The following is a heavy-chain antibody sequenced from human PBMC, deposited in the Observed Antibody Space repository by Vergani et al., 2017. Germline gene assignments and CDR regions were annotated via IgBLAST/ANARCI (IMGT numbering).Heavy chain of an antibody. J-gene: IGHJ6*03. Sequence: QVQLQQWGGGLLKPSETLSLTCVVNGGSFTSYHWTWIRQSPGEGLEWVGDIVHTGRPDYNPSLKSRLTMSVDKSRNQFSLTLNFVTATDTAIYFCARVNTETNGHLYYYYYIYVWGQGTAVTVS. V-gene: IGHV4-34*12. CDR1: GGSFTSYH. D-gene: IGHD4-11*01. CDR3: ARVNTETNGHLYYYYYIYV. CDR2: IVHTGRP.